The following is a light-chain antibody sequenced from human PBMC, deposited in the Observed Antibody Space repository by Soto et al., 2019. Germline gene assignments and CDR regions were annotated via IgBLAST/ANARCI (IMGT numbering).Light chain of an antibody. J-gene: IGLJ1*01. CDR2: EVS. CDR1: SSDVGGYNY. V-gene: IGLV2-14*01. CDR3: SSYTSSSTYV. Sequence: QSVLAQPASVSGSPGQSITISSTGTSSDVGGYNYVSWYQQHAGKAPKLMIYEVSNRPSGVSNRFSGSKSDNTASLTISGLQAEDEADYYCSSYTSSSTYVFGTGTKATVL.